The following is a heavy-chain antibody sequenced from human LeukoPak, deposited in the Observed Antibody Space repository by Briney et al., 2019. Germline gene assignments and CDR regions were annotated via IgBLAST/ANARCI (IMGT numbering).Heavy chain of an antibody. J-gene: IGHJ6*02. CDR1: GYTFTSYG. Sequence: VASVKVSCKASGYTFTSYGISWVRQAPGQGLEWMGWISAYNGNTNYAQKLQGRVTMTTDTSTSTAYMELRSLRSDDTAVYYSARDSAPGYFDGLFFYYYGMDVWGQGTTVTVSS. CDR2: ISAYNGNT. V-gene: IGHV1-18*01. D-gene: IGHD3-9*01. CDR3: ARDSAPGYFDGLFFYYYGMDV.